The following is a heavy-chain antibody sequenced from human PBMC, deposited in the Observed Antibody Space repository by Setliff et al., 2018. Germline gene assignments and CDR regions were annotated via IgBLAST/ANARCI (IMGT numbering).Heavy chain of an antibody. D-gene: IGHD1-26*01. V-gene: IGHV3-30*02. Sequence: GGSLRLSCAASGFSFNTYGMHWVRQAPGEGLEWVAFVQFDGSNKYYADSVLGRFTISGDNIKNTAFLQMNSLRADDTAMYYCAREQFRSSGGLYSWGQGTLVTVSS. J-gene: IGHJ5*02. CDR1: GFSFNTYG. CDR3: AREQFRSSGGLYS. CDR2: VQFDGSNK.